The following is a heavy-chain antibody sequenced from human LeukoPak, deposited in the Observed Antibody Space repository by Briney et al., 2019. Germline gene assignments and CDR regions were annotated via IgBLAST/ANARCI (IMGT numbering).Heavy chain of an antibody. CDR3: ARACGGDCYLGDY. CDR2: TSTSSSHI. D-gene: IGHD2-21*02. V-gene: IGHV3-21*01. J-gene: IGHJ4*02. CDR1: GFTFSSYS. Sequence: GGSLRLSCAASGFTFSSYSMNWVRQAPGKGLEWVSSTSTSSSHIYYADSVKGRFIISRDNAKNSLYLQMSSLRAEDTAVYYCARACGGDCYLGDYWGQGTLVTVSS.